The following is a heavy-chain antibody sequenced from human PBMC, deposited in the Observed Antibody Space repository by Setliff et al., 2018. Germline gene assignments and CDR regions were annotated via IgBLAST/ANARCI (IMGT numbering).Heavy chain of an antibody. D-gene: IGHD5-12*01. CDR3: TRGPDGYTYQGAFDI. CDR2: IYYSGST. CDR1: GGSISSSSYY. J-gene: IGHJ3*02. Sequence: PSETLSLTCTVSGGSISSSSYYWGWIRQPPGEGLEWIGSIYYSGSTYYNPSLKSRVTISVDTSKNQFSLKLSSVTAADTAVYYCTRGPDGYTYQGAFDIWGQGTMGTVSS. V-gene: IGHV4-39*07.